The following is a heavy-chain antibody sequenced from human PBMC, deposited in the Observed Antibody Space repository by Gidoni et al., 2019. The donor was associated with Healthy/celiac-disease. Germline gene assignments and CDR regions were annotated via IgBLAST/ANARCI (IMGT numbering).Heavy chain of an antibody. CDR1: GGNFSSYA. CDR3: ARGTPALQYYYYGMDV. J-gene: IGHJ6*02. CDR2: ILPIFGTA. D-gene: IGHD2-2*01. Sequence: QVQLVQSGAEVKKPGSSVQVSCKTSGGNFSSYAISWVRQAPGQGLEWMGGILPIFGTANYDKKFQVRVTITAEESTSTAYMELSSLRSEDTAVYYCARGTPALQYYYYGMDVWGQGTTVTVSS. V-gene: IGHV1-69*01.